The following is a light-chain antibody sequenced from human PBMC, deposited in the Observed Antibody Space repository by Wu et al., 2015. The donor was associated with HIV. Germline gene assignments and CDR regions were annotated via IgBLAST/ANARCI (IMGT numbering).Light chain of an antibody. J-gene: IGKJ2*03. CDR2: DAS. V-gene: IGKV3D-20*01. CDR1: QIISNNY. Sequence: EIVLTQSPATLSLSPGERATLSCGASQIISNNYLAWYQQKPGLAPRLLIYDASNRATGIPDRFSGSGSGTGFTLTISRLEPEDFAMYYCQQYGSSFSFGQGTKLEIK. CDR3: QQYGSSFS.